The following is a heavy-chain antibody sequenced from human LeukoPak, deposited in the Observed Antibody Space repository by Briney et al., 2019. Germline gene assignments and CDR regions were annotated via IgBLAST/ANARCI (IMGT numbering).Heavy chain of an antibody. D-gene: IGHD3-22*01. J-gene: IGHJ5*02. CDR1: GFTFSSYS. CDR2: ISSSSSYI. V-gene: IGHV3-21*01. CDR3: ARDASSGYYEPYWFDP. Sequence: GGSLRLSCAASGFTFSSYSMNWVRQAPGKGLEWVSSISSSSSYICYADSVKGRFTISRDNAKNSLYLQMNSLRAEDTAVYYCARDASSGYYEPYWFDPWGQGTLVTVSS.